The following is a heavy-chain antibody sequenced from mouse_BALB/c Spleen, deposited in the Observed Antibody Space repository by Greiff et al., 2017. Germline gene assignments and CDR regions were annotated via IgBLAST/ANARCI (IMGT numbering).Heavy chain of an antibody. CDR2: INPSNGGT. Sequence: QVQLKQPGAELVKPGASVKLSCKASGYTFTSYYMYWVKQRPGQGLEWIGGINPSNGGTNFNEKFKSKATLTVDKSSSTAYMQLSSLTSEDSAVYYCTRRLTGDAMDYWGQGTSVTFSS. CDR1: GYTFTSYY. D-gene: IGHD4-1*01. J-gene: IGHJ4*01. V-gene: IGHV1S81*02. CDR3: TRRLTGDAMDY.